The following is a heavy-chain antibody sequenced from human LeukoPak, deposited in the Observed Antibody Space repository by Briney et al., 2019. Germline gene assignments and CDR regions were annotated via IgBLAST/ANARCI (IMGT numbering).Heavy chain of an antibody. CDR2: INPNRSGT. V-gene: IGHV1-2*02. CDR1: GYTFTGYY. Sequence: ASVTVSCTASGYTFTGYYMHWVRQPPAPEGEGVGLINPNRSGTNYAQKFQGRVTMTRDTSISTAYMELSRLRSDDAAVYYCARVRLTGYQSGDYWGQGTLVTVSS. CDR3: ARVRLTGYQSGDY. D-gene: IGHD3-9*01. J-gene: IGHJ4*02.